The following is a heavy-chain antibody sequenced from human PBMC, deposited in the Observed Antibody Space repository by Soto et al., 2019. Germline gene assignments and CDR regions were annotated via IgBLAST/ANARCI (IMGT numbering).Heavy chain of an antibody. J-gene: IGHJ6*02. V-gene: IGHV1-18*04. CDR2: ISAYNGNT. Sequence: GASVKVSCKASGYTFTSYGISWVRQAPGQGLEWMGWISAYNGNTNYAQKLQGRVTMTTDTSTSTAYMELRSLRSDDTAVYYCARDRYYDTLTGYYSPPGLDVWGQGTTVTVSS. D-gene: IGHD3-9*01. CDR1: GYTFTSYG. CDR3: ARDRYYDTLTGYYSPPGLDV.